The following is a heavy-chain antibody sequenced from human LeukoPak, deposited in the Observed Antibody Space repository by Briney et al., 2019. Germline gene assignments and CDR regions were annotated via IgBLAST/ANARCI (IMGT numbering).Heavy chain of an antibody. CDR3: ARETGSGSYYSASWFDP. CDR1: GGTFSSYA. CDR2: IIPILGIA. V-gene: IGHV1-69*04. D-gene: IGHD1-26*01. J-gene: IGHJ5*02. Sequence: SVKVSCKASGGTFSSYAISWVRQAPGQGLEWMGRIIPILGIANYAQKFQGRVTITADKSTSTAYMGLSSLRSEDTAVYYCARETGSGSYYSASWFDPWGQGTLVTVSS.